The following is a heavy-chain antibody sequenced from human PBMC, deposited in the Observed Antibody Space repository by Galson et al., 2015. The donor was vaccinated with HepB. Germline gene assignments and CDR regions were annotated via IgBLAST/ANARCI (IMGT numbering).Heavy chain of an antibody. D-gene: IGHD5-24*01. CDR2: ISSSSSYI. V-gene: IGHV3-21*01. CDR3: VKGDREMATVAFYY. Sequence: SLRLSCAASGFTFSSYSMNWVRQAPGKGLEWVSSISSSSSYIYYADSVKGRFTISRDNAKNSLYLQMNSLRAEDTAVYYCVKGDREMATVAFYYWGQGTLVTVSS. CDR1: GFTFSSYS. J-gene: IGHJ4*02.